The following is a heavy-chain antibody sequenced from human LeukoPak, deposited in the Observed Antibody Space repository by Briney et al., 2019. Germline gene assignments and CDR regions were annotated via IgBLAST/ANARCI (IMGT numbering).Heavy chain of an antibody. CDR3: ATSRITIFGDAFDI. CDR2: ISAYNGNT. J-gene: IGHJ3*02. D-gene: IGHD3-3*01. V-gene: IGHV1-18*01. Sequence: ASVKVSCKASGYTFTSYGISWVRQAPGQGLEWTGWISAYNGNTNYAQKLQGRVTMTTDTSTSTAYMELRSLRSDDTAVYYCATSRITIFGDAFDIWGQETMVTVSS. CDR1: GYTFTSYG.